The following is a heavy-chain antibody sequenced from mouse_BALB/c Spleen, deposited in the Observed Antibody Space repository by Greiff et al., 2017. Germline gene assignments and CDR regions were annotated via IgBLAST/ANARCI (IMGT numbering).Heavy chain of an antibody. CDR1: GFNIKDTY. CDR2: IDPANGNT. V-gene: IGHV14-3*02. J-gene: IGHJ1*01. Sequence: EVMLVESGAELVKPGASVKLSCTASGFNIKDTYMHWVKQRPEQGLEWIGRIDPANGNTKYDPKFQGKATITADTSSNTAYLQLSSLTSEDTAVYYCARQRAIYYDYDGNWYFDVWGAGTTVTVSS. D-gene: IGHD2-4*01. CDR3: ARQRAIYYDYDGNWYFDV.